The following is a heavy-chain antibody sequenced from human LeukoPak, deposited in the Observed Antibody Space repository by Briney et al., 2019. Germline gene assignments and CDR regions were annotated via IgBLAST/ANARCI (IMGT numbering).Heavy chain of an antibody. D-gene: IGHD4-11*01. V-gene: IGHV4-39*01. CDR3: ARTTVTTGCFDY. CDR1: GGSISSSSYY. CDR2: IYYSGST. J-gene: IGHJ4*02. Sequence: NPSETLSLTCTVSGGSISSSSYYWGWIRQPPGKGLEWIGSIYYSGSTYYNPSLKSRVTISVDTSKNQFSLNLSSVTAADTAVYYCARTTVTTGCFDYWGQGTLVTVSS.